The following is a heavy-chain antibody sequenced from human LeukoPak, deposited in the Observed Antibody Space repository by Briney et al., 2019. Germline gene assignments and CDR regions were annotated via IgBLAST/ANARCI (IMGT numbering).Heavy chain of an antibody. CDR2: VYSGEPNP. Sequence: PGESLKISCKASGYSFTTRWIGWVRQMPGKGLEWMGIVYSGEPNPKYSPPFQGQVTISADKSMSSAYLQWSSLKASDTAMYFCARQLAPAPNAFDIWGQGTMVSVSS. V-gene: IGHV5-51*01. CDR3: ARQLAPAPNAFDI. CDR1: GYSFTTRW. J-gene: IGHJ3*02. D-gene: IGHD2-15*01.